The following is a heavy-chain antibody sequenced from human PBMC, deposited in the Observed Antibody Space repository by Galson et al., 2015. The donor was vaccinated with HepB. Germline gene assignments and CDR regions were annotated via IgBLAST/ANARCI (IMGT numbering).Heavy chain of an antibody. CDR1: GFTFSSYA. D-gene: IGHD5-24*01. J-gene: IGHJ4*02. V-gene: IGHV3-30-3*01. Sequence: CAASGFTFSSYAMHWVRQAPGKGLEWVAVISYDGSNKYYADSVKGRFTISRDNSKNTLYLQMNSLRAEDTAVYYCARGRSEMATITPVDYWGQGTLVTVSS. CDR3: ARGRSEMATITPVDY. CDR2: ISYDGSNK.